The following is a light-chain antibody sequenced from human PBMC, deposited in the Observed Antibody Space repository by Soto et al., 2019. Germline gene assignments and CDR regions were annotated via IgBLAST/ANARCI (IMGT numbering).Light chain of an antibody. CDR3: LQHNSYPQT. Sequence: DIQMTQSLSFLSASVGDRVTITCRASQGIRDALGWYQQKPGKAPKRLIYAASSLQSGVPSRFSGSGSGTEFTLTISSLQPEDFATYYCLQHNSYPQTFGQGTKEEIK. CDR2: AAS. J-gene: IGKJ1*01. V-gene: IGKV1-17*01. CDR1: QGIRDA.